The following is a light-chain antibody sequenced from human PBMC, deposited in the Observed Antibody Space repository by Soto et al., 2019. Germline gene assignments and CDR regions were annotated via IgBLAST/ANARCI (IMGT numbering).Light chain of an antibody. V-gene: IGKV1-5*01. J-gene: IGKJ2*01. CDR3: HQSSVTLFT. CDR2: DGT. Sequence: DIQMTQSPSTLSASVGDRVTITCRASQSVFFWLAWYQHKPGRAHTLLIFDGTNLENGVPSRFSGGGVETEFTLHIPSLQHDDFATCYCHQSSVTLFTFGQANKRDI. CDR1: QSVFFW.